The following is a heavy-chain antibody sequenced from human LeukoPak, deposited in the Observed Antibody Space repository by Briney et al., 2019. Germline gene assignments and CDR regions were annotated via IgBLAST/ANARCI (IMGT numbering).Heavy chain of an antibody. CDR1: GGSFSGYY. D-gene: IGHD2-15*01. CDR2: INHSGRT. Sequence: SETLSLNSAGYGGSFSGYYWSWIRQPPGQGLEWIGEINHSGRTNYNQSHNSRVTISVDSSKNEFSLMLSSVTAADAVVYYCARGIRCSGGSCYYRRVYFDSWGQRTLVTVSS. CDR3: ARGIRCSGGSCYYRRVYFDS. V-gene: IGHV4-34*01. J-gene: IGHJ4*02.